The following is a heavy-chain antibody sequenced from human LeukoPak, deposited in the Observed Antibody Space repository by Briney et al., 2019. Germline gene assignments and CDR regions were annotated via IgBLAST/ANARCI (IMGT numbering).Heavy chain of an antibody. D-gene: IGHD3-10*01. J-gene: IGHJ4*02. CDR2: IYYSGST. CDR3: ARRAYGSGSFNRYYFDY. CDR1: GGSISNYY. V-gene: IGHV4-59*08. Sequence: PSETRSLTCTVSGGSISNYYWSWIRQPQGKGLEWIGYIYYSGSTNYNPSLKSRVTISVDTSKNQFSLKLNSVTAADTAVYYCARRAYGSGSFNRYYFDYWGQGTLVAVSS.